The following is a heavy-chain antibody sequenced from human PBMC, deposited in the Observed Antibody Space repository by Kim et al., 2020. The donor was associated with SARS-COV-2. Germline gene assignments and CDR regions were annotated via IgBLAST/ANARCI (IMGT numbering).Heavy chain of an antibody. CDR2: ISYDGSNK. CDR1: GFTFSSYG. J-gene: IGHJ4*02. CDR3: AKVPLTGYSTNFDY. Sequence: GGSLRLSCAASGFTFSSYGMHWVRQAPGKGLEWVAVISYDGSNKYYADSVKGRFTISRDNSKNTLYLQMNSLRAEDTAVYYCAKVPLTGYSTNFDYWGQGTLVTVSS. V-gene: IGHV3-30*18. D-gene: IGHD6-13*01.